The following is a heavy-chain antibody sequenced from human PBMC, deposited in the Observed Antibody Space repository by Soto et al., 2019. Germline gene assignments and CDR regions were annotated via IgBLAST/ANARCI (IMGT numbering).Heavy chain of an antibody. CDR1: GFTFSSYG. CDR3: AKVGDNSMVPPDYFDY. J-gene: IGHJ4*02. CDR2: ISYDGSNK. Sequence: QVQLVESGGGVVQPGRSLRLSCAASGFTFSSYGMHWVRQVPGKGLEWVAAISYDGSNKYYADSVKGRFTISRDNSNNTLDLQMNSLIAEDTAVYYRAKVGDNSMVPPDYFDYWGQGSLVTVSS. V-gene: IGHV3-30*18. D-gene: IGHD3-10*01.